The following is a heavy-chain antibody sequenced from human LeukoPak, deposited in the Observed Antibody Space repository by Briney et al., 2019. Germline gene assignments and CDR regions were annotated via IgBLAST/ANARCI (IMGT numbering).Heavy chain of an antibody. J-gene: IGHJ4*02. D-gene: IGHD3-16*02. CDR1: GGSFSGYY. V-gene: IGHV4-34*01. CDR2: INHSGST. CDR3: ARGRGDYVRGSYRYTFDY. Sequence: SQTLSLTCAVYGGSFSGYYWSWIRQPPGKGLEWIGEINHSGSTNYNPSLKSRVTISVDTSKNQFSLKLSSVTAADTAVYYCARGRGDYVRGSYRYTFDYWGQGTLVTVSS.